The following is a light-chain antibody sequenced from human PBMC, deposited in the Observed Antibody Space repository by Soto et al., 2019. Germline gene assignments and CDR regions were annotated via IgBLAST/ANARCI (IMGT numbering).Light chain of an antibody. CDR2: GAS. Sequence: EFGLTQFKGTLSFFQGERPTPSCRPSKRVSTTTLAWYQRKPGQAPRLLIYGASYRATDIPGRFSGSGSGTDFTLTITRLEPEDFAVYYCQQYGSSPPTFGQGTKVEIK. V-gene: IGKV3-20*01. CDR3: QQYGSSPPT. J-gene: IGKJ1*01. CDR1: KRVSTTT.